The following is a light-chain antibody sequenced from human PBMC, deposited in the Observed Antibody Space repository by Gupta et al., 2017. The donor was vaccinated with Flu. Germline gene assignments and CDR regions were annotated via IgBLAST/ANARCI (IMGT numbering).Light chain of an antibody. CDR3: QQYGSSPQT. J-gene: IGKJ1*01. V-gene: IGKV3-20*01. CDR1: QSVSSSY. CDR2: GAS. Sequence: GTLSLSPGERATLSYRASQSVSSSYLAWYQQKPGQAPRLLIYGASSRATGIPDRFSGSGSGTDFTLTISRLEPEDFAVYYCQQYGSSPQTFGQGTKVEIK.